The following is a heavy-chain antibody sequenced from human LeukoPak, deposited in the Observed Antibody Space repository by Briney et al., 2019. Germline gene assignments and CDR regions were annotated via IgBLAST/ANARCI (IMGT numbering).Heavy chain of an antibody. CDR2: ISGSGGST. Sequence: GGSLRLSCATSGFTLSSYAMSWVRQAPGKGLEWVSAISGSGGSTYYADSVKGRFTISRDNSKNTLYLQMNSLRAEDTAVYYCARGRRAYYYYGMDVWGQGTTVTVSS. CDR3: ARGRRAYYYYGMDV. J-gene: IGHJ6*02. V-gene: IGHV3-23*01. CDR1: GFTLSSYA.